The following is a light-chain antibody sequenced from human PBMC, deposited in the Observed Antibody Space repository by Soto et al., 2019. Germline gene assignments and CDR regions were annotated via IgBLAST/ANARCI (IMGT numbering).Light chain of an antibody. V-gene: IGKV1-27*01. CDR3: QKYYSAPWT. CDR1: QGISNY. CDR2: AAS. J-gene: IGKJ1*01. Sequence: DIQMTQSPSSLSASVGDRVTSTCRASQGISNYLAWYQQKPGKGPKRLIYAASTLQSGVPSRFSGSRSGTDFTLTISSLQPDDVAHYECQKYYSAPWTFGQETKVEIK.